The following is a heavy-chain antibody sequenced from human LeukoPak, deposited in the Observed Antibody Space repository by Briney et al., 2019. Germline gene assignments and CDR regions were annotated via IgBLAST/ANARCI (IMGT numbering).Heavy chain of an antibody. J-gene: IGHJ5*02. V-gene: IGHV3-9*01. D-gene: IGHD3-10*01. CDR2: ISWNSGSI. CDR3: AEDSRYYYAGGWFDP. Sequence: GGSLRLSCAASGFTFDDYAMHWVRQAPGKGLEWVSGISWNSGSIGYADSVKGRFTISRDNAKNSLYLQMNSLRAEDTALYYCAEDSRYYYAGGWFDPWGQGTLVTVSS. CDR1: GFTFDDYA.